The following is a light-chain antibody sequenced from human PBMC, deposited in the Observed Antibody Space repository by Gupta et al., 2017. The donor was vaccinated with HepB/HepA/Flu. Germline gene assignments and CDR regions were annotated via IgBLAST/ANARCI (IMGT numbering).Light chain of an antibody. Sequence: SALTQPASVSGSPGQSITIYCPGTSSDVGGYNYVSWYQQHPGKAPKLMIYDVSNRPSGVSNRFSGSKSGNTASLTISGLQAEDEADYYCSSYTSSSTLVVFGGGTKLTVL. J-gene: IGLJ2*01. CDR1: SSDVGGYNY. CDR3: SSYTSSSTLVV. CDR2: DVS. V-gene: IGLV2-14*01.